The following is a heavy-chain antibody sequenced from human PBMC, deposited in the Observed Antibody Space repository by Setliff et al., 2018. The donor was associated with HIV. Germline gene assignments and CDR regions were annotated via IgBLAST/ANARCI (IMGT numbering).Heavy chain of an antibody. Sequence: TLSLTCTVSGGSISSSSYFWGWIRQPPGKGLEWIGSIYYSESTYYNPSLKSRVTISVDTSKNQFSLKLSSVTAADTAVYYCARHHIIWSSYSPQYNWFDPWGQGTLVTVS. D-gene: IGHD3-3*01. J-gene: IGHJ5*02. CDR2: IYYSEST. CDR3: ARHHIIWSSYSPQYNWFDP. CDR1: GGSISSSSYF. V-gene: IGHV4-39*01.